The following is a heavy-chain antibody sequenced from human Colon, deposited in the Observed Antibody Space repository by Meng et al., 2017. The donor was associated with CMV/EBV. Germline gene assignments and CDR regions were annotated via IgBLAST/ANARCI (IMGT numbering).Heavy chain of an antibody. CDR3: AKIYDSSGSLPWFDP. V-gene: IGHV1-2*06. D-gene: IGHD3-22*01. Sequence: QVQLVQSGAEVKKPGASVKVSCKASGYTFTSYDINWVRQAPGQGLEWMGRINPNDGGTNYAQKFRGRVTMTRDTSISTAYMELSRLRSDDTAVYYCAKIYDSSGSLPWFDPWGQGTLVTVSS. J-gene: IGHJ5*02. CDR2: INPNDGGT. CDR1: GYTFTSYD.